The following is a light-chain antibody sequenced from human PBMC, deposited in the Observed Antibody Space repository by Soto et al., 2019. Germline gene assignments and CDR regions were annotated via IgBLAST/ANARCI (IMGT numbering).Light chain of an antibody. Sequence: EIVLMQSPGTLSLSPGEGATLSCRASQSVNNNYLAWYQQRPGQAPTVLIFDTSRRATGVPDRFSGSGSGTDCALRISRVEPDDFAVYYYLQYGRSQFTFGPGTKVNIK. J-gene: IGKJ3*01. V-gene: IGKV3-20*01. CDR1: QSVNNNY. CDR3: LQYGRSQFT. CDR2: DTS.